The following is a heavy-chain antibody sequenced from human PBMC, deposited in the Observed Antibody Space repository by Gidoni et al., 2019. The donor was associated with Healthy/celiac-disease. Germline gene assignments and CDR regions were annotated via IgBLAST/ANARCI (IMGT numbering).Heavy chain of an antibody. V-gene: IGHV3-23*01. J-gene: IGHJ1*01. CDR2: ISGSGGST. CDR3: AKGLPPYEPYSSSWYSEYFQH. D-gene: IGHD6-13*01. CDR1: GFTFSSYA. Sequence: EVQLLESGGGLVQPGGSLRLSCAASGFTFSSYAMSWVRQAPGKGLEWVSAISGSGGSTYYADSVKGRFTISRDNSKNTLYLQMNSLRAEDTAVYYCAKGLPPYEPYSSSWYSEYFQHWGQGTLVTVSS.